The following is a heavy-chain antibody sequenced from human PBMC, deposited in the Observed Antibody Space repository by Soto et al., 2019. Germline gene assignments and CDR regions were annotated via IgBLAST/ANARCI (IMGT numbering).Heavy chain of an antibody. CDR3: AREGGWGRWLTFDY. CDR1: GGSISSGGYS. Sequence: PSETLSLTLAVSGGSISSGGYSWSWIRQPPGKGLEWIGYIYHSGSTYYNPSLKSRVTISVDRAKNQFSLKLSSVTAADTAVYYCAREGGWGRWLTFDYWGQGTLVTVSS. D-gene: IGHD2-8*02. CDR2: IYHSGST. J-gene: IGHJ4*02. V-gene: IGHV4-30-2*01.